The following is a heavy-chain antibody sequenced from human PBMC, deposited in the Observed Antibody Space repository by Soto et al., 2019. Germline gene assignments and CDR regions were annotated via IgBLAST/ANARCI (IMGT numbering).Heavy chain of an antibody. CDR1: GYSISSGYY. Sequence: SETLSLTCAVSGYSISSGYYWGWLRQPPGKGREWIGSIYHGGSTYYDPSLKSRVTISVDTSKNQFSLKLSSVTAADTAVYYCARWTLRFLEWLNKDGMDVWGQGTTVTV. J-gene: IGHJ6*02. D-gene: IGHD3-3*01. CDR3: ARWTLRFLEWLNKDGMDV. CDR2: IYHGGST. V-gene: IGHV4-38-2*01.